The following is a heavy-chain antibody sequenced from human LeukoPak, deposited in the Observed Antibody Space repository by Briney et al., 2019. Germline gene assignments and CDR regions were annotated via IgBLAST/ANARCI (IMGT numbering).Heavy chain of an antibody. CDR1: GGSISGSSYY. CDR3: ARHRYYDFWSGYYTNDY. J-gene: IGHJ4*02. V-gene: IGHV4-39*01. Sequence: SETLSLTCTVSGGSISGSSYYWGWIRQPPGKGLEWIGSIYYSGSTYYNPSLKSRVTISVDTSKNQFSLKLSSVTAADTAVYYCARHRYYDFWSGYYTNDYWGQGTLVTVSS. CDR2: IYYSGST. D-gene: IGHD3-3*01.